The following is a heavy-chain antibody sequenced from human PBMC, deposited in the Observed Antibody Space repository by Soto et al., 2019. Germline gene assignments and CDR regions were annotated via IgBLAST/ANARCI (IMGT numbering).Heavy chain of an antibody. CDR3: CVIKRRDQYSTSGYWFDP. CDR2: IYYSGST. Sequence: ETLSLTCTVSGCSISSYYWSWIRQPPGKGLEWIGYIYYSGSTTYNPSLKSRVTISRDDSQDILYLHMNSLRIEDTAVYYCCVIKRRDQYSTSGYWFDPWGPGTLVTVSS. V-gene: IGHV4-59*12. J-gene: IGHJ5*02. CDR1: GCSISSYY. D-gene: IGHD4-4*01.